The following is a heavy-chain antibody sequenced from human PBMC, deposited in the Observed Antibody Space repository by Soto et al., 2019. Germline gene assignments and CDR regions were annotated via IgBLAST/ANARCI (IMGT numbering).Heavy chain of an antibody. Sequence: EVQLLESGGGLVQPGGSLRLSCADSGFSFKTYGMTWVRQAPGKGLEGVAHIGLSNSDTYYADSVKGRFTISRDNSKNMVYLQMNSLRDADTAVYYCVKGGAYSYNDCTRSYWGRGTLVTVSS. J-gene: IGHJ4*02. CDR1: GFSFKTYG. CDR3: VKGGAYSYNDCTRSY. V-gene: IGHV3-23*01. CDR2: IGLSNSDT. D-gene: IGHD3-10*01.